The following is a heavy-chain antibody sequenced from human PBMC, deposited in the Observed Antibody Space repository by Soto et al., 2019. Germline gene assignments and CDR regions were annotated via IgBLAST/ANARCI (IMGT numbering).Heavy chain of an antibody. CDR1: GDTFSSYA. D-gene: IGHD2-21*01. CDR3: ARRRYSGYDCYHNHYYGLDV. V-gene: IGHV1-69*08. Sequence: QVQLVQSGAELKKTGSSVKVSCRASGDTFSSYAVNWVRQAPGRGLEWMGRIITVLGTTDYAQNFKGRLTINAENSTKTVYMELSRLSSEDTAVYYCARRRYSGYDCYHNHYYGLDVWGQGTTVTVAS. J-gene: IGHJ6*02. CDR2: IITVLGTT.